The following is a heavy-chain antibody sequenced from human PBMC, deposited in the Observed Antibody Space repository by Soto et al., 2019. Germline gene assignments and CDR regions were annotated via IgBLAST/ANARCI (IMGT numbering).Heavy chain of an antibody. J-gene: IGHJ6*02. CDR2: ISDRGTT. V-gene: IGHV4-59*01. CDR3: ARDSAAWFPYYGIDV. CDR1: GGSIDYYY. D-gene: IGHD3-10*01. Sequence: SEPLSLTCTVSGGSIDYYYWTWIRQPPGKGLEWLGYISDRGTTSYNPSLRSRVTISVDTSKNQFSLRLNSVTAADTAVYYCARDSAAWFPYYGIDVWGQGTTVTVSS.